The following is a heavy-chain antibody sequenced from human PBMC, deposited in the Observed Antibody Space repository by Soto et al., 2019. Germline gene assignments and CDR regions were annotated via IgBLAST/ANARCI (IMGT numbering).Heavy chain of an antibody. CDR2: INAGNGNT. V-gene: IGHV1-3*01. J-gene: IGHJ4*02. D-gene: IGHD3-10*01. CDR1: GYTFTSYA. Sequence: QVQLVQSGAEVKKPGASVKVSCMASGYTFTSYAMHWVRQAPGQRLEWMGWINAGNGNTKYSQKFQGRVTITRDTSESNAYMGRSSLKSKDTAVYTCARAPGAPAAPGDSWGQGPLVTVSS. CDR3: ARAPGAPAAPGDS.